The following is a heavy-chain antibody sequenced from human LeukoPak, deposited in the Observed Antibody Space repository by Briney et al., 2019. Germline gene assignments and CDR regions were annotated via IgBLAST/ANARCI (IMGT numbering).Heavy chain of an antibody. J-gene: IGHJ3*02. V-gene: IGHV1-18*01. CDR1: GGTFSSYS. CDR3: ARSHDYGDRDAFDI. CDR2: ISAYNGNT. D-gene: IGHD4-17*01. Sequence: ASVRVSCKASGGTFSSYSISWVRQAPGQGLEWMGWISAYNGNTNYAQKLQGRVTMTTDTSTSTAYMELRSLRSDDTAVYYCARSHDYGDRDAFDIWGQGTMVTVSS.